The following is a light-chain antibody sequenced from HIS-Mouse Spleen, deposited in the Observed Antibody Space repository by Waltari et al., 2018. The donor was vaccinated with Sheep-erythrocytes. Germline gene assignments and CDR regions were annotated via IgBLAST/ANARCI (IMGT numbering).Light chain of an antibody. V-gene: IGKV1-17*01. CDR2: AAS. J-gene: IGKJ1*01. CDR3: LQHNSYPRT. CDR1: QGIRTD. Sequence: DIQMTQSPSSLSASVGDRVTITCRASQGIRTDLVWYQQKPGKAPKRLIDAASSLQSGVPSRISGSGSGTEFTLTISSLQPEDFATYYCLQHNSYPRTFGQGTKVEIK.